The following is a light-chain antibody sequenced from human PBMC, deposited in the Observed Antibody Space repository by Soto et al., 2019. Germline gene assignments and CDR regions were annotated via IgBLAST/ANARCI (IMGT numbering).Light chain of an antibody. CDR1: QSVSTN. CDR3: QHYNELPLT. J-gene: IGKJ4*01. CDR2: GAS. V-gene: IGKV3-15*01. Sequence: EIVMTQSPATLSVSPGERATLSCRASQSVSTNLAWYQQKPGQGPRPLIFGASTRAIGIPARFSGSGSGTDFTLTISSLQSEDFAVYYCQHYNELPLTFGGGTKVEIK.